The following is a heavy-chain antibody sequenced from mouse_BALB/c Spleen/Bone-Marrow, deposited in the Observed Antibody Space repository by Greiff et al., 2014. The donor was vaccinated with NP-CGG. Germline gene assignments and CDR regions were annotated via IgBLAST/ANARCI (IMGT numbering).Heavy chain of an antibody. CDR2: IDPANGNT. V-gene: IGHV14-3*02. Sequence: EVQLQQSGAELVEPGASVKLPCTASGFNIKDTYMHWVKQRPEQGLEWIGRIDPANGNTKYDPKFQGKATITADTSSNTAYLQLSSLTSEDTAVYYCARWEYYAMDYWGQGTSVTASS. J-gene: IGHJ4*01. CDR1: GFNIKDTY. D-gene: IGHD4-1*01. CDR3: ARWEYYAMDY.